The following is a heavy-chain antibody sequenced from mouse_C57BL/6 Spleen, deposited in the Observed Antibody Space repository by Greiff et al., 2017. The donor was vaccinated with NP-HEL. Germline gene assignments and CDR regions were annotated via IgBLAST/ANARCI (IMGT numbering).Heavy chain of an antibody. D-gene: IGHD1-1*01. CDR2: IDPANGNT. CDR1: GFNIKNTY. V-gene: IGHV14-3*01. J-gene: IGHJ2*01. Sequence: EVKLVESVAELVRPGASVKLSCTASGFNIKNTYMHWVKQRPEQGLEWIGRIDPANGNTKYAPKFQGKATITADTSSNTAYLQLSSLTSEDTAIYYCALITTVVNYFDYWGQGTTLTVSS. CDR3: ALITTVVNYFDY.